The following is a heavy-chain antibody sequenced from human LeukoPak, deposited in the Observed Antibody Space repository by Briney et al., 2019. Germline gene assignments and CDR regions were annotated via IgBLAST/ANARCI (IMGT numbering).Heavy chain of an antibody. D-gene: IGHD2-2*01. CDR1: GGSISSYY. CDR3: ARDKVVVVPAASMGHNWFDP. CDR2: IYTSGST. J-gene: IGHJ5*02. Sequence: SETLSLTCTISGGSISSYYWSWIRQPAWKGLEWIGRIYTSGSTNYNPSLKSRVTMSVDTSKNQFSLKLSSVTAADTAVYYCARDKVVVVPAASMGHNWFDPWGQGTLVTVSS. V-gene: IGHV4-4*07.